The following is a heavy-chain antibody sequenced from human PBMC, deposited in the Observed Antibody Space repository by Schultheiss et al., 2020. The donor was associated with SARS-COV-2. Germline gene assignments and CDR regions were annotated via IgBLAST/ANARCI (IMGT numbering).Heavy chain of an antibody. CDR3: AKGLGPSA. J-gene: IGHJ5*02. Sequence: GGSLRLSCAASGFTFSTYAMHWLRQAPGKGLEYVSAISSNGGSTYYADSVKGRFTISRDNAKNSLYLQMNSLRAEDTAVYYCAKGLGPSAWGQGTLVTVSS. D-gene: IGHD3-10*01. CDR1: GFTFSTYA. CDR2: ISSNGGST. V-gene: IGHV3-64*04.